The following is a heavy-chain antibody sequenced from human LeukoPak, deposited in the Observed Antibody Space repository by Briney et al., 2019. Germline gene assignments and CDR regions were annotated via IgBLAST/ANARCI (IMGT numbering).Heavy chain of an antibody. J-gene: IGHJ4*02. CDR1: GGSISDNY. CDR2: AYSSGHT. Sequence: SETLSLTCTVSGGSISDNYWSWIRPPPGKGLEWMGYAYSSGHTIYNSSLKSRVAMSLDTSKSQFSLRLSSVTAADTALYFCARHPFATPFDSWGPGTLVTVSS. D-gene: IGHD2-15*01. V-gene: IGHV4-59*08. CDR3: ARHPFATPFDS.